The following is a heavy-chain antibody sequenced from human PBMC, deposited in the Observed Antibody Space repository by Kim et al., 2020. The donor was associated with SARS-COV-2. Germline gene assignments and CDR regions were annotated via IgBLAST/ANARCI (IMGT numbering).Heavy chain of an antibody. D-gene: IGHD2-15*01. CDR3: TTGGWVTPFDY. Sequence: GGSLRLSCAASGFTFSNAWMSWVRQAPGKGLEWVGRIKSKTDGGTTDYAAPVKCRFTISRDESKNTLYLQMNRLKTADTAVYYCTTGGWVTPFDYWGQGTLVTVSS. CDR1: GFTFSNAW. CDR2: IKSKTDGGTT. J-gene: IGHJ4*02. V-gene: IGHV3-15*01.